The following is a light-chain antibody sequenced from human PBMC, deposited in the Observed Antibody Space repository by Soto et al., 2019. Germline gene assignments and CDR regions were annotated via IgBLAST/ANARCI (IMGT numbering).Light chain of an antibody. J-gene: IGKJ1*01. CDR1: QGISRW. V-gene: IGKV1-5*01. Sequence: DIQMTQSPSTLSASVGDRVTITCRASQGISRWLAWYQQKPGRAPKLLLYEASILESGVPSRFSGSGSGTEFTLTISSLQPSDFATYYCQQSNSKSWTFGQGTRVEIK. CDR3: QQSNSKSWT. CDR2: EAS.